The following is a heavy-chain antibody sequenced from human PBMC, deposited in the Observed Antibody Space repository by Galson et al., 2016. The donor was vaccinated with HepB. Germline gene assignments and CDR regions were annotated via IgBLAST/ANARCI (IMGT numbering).Heavy chain of an antibody. J-gene: IGHJ4*02. Sequence: SLRLSCAASGFTFRNYALSWVRRAPGEGLEWVSHIDGPTPNTHYADSVRGRLSIYRDNSRDTLYLQMDSLTAEDSAIYYCTTWLSHHFDYWGQGTLVTVSS. CDR2: IDGPTPNT. CDR3: TTWLSHHFDY. V-gene: IGHV3-23*01. CDR1: GFTFRNYA. D-gene: IGHD6-19*01.